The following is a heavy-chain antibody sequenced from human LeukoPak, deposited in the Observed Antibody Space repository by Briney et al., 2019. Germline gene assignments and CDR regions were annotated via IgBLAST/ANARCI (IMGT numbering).Heavy chain of an antibody. V-gene: IGHV1-18*01. CDR1: GYTFASYG. CDR2: ISAYNGNT. D-gene: IGHD3-10*01. J-gene: IGHJ3*02. Sequence: GASVKVSCKASGYTFASYGISWVRQAPGQGLEWMGWISAYNGNTNYAQKLQGRVTMTTDTSTSTAYMELRSLRSDDTAVYYCARGGWGYGSGSYYVIWGQGTMVTVPS. CDR3: ARGGWGYGSGSYYVI.